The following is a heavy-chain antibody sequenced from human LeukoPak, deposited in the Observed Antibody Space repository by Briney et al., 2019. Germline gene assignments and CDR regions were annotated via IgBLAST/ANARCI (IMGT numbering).Heavy chain of an antibody. Sequence: GGSLRLSCAASGFTFSSYAMSWVRQAPGKGLEWVAVIRNDGSHKYYGDSVKGRFTTSRDNSKDTLYLQINSLRPEDTAVYYCAKDRLTEAYGMEVWGQGTTVTVSS. CDR1: GFTFSSYA. J-gene: IGHJ6*02. CDR3: AKDRLTEAYGMEV. CDR2: IRNDGSHK. V-gene: IGHV3-30*18.